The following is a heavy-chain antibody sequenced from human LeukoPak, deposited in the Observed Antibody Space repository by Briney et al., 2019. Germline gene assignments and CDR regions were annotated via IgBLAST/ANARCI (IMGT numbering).Heavy chain of an antibody. D-gene: IGHD2-15*01. CDR1: GYTFTSYY. V-gene: IGHV1-46*01. J-gene: IGHJ4*02. CDR3: ARDRLYSGFGYCSGGSSSGEALDY. Sequence: GASVLGYCKASGYTFTSYYMHWVRQAPGQGLEWMGIINPSGRSTSYAQKFQGRVTMTRDTSTSTVYIELCSLRSEDTAVYYCARDRLYSGFGYCSGGSSSGEALDYWGQGTLVTVSS. CDR2: INPSGRST.